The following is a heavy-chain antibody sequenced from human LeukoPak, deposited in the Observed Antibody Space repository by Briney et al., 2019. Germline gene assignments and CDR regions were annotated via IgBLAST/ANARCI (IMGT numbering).Heavy chain of an antibody. CDR2: IYYSGST. CDR1: GGSISSYY. D-gene: IGHD3-10*01. V-gene: IGHV4-59*01. J-gene: IGHJ6*03. Sequence: PSETLSLTFTGSGGSISSYYWSWIRQPPGKGLEGIGYIYYSGSTNYNPSLKSRVTISVDTSKNQFSLKLSSVTAADTAVYYCARVGELSHYYYYYYMDVWGKGTTVTVSS. CDR3: ARVGELSHYYYYYYMDV.